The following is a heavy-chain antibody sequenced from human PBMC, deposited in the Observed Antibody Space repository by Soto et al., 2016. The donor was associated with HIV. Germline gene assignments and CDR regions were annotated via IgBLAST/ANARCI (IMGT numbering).Heavy chain of an antibody. CDR1: GFTFSNYL. V-gene: IGHV3-7*01. D-gene: IGHD2-2*01. CDR2: IKQDGSQK. J-gene: IGHJ6*03. Sequence: EVQLVESGGNLVQSGGSLRLSCVTSGFTFSNYLMSWVRQAPGKGLEWVATIKQDGSQKYYVDSMKGRFTISRDNAENSVYLQMSDVRAADAAVYYCARVPRGSSTYFPRDYYYYYMDVWGEWDHGHRLL. CDR3: ARVPRGSSTYFPRDYYYYYMDV.